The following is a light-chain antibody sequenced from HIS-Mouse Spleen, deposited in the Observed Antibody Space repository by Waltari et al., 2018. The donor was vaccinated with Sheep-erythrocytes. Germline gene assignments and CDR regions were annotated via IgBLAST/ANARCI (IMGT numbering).Light chain of an antibody. V-gene: IGLV2-11*01. J-gene: IGLJ1*01. Sequence: QSALTQPRSVSGSPGQPVTIPCTGTSSDAGGYNYVPWYQQHPGKAPKLMLYDVSKRPSGVPDRFSGSKSGNTASLTISGLQAEDEADYYCCSYAGSYNHVFATGTKVTVL. CDR3: CSYAGSYNHV. CDR1: SSDAGGYNY. CDR2: DVS.